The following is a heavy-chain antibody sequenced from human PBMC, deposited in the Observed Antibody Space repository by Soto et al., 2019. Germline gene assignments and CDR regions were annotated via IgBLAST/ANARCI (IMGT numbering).Heavy chain of an antibody. D-gene: IGHD6-6*01. Sequence: QVQLHQWGAGLLKPSETLSLACSIYSGSFSGYYWSWIRQPPGKGMEWIGEISQSGNTNYSPSLKSRVSISIDTSMKQFSLNLASVSAADTAVYYCARALKVSGSSQTRPDFWGQGTLVTVSS. CDR1: SGSFSGYY. CDR2: ISQSGNT. V-gene: IGHV4-34*01. J-gene: IGHJ4*02. CDR3: ARALKVSGSSQTRPDF.